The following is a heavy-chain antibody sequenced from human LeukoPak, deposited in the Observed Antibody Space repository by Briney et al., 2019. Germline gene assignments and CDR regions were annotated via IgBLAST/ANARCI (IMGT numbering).Heavy chain of an antibody. Sequence: SETLSLTCTVSGGSISSYYWSWIRQPAGKGLEWIGRIYTSGSTNYNPSLKSRVTISVDKYKNQFSLELSSVTAADTAVYYCARAMIGYTFGPFDYWGQGTLVTVSS. CDR1: GGSISSYY. CDR3: ARAMIGYTFGPFDY. J-gene: IGHJ4*02. V-gene: IGHV4-4*07. CDR2: IYTSGST. D-gene: IGHD5-18*01.